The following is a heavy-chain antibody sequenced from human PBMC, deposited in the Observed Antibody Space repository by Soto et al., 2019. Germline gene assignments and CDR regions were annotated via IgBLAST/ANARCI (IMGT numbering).Heavy chain of an antibody. CDR2: ISYDGSKT. J-gene: IGHJ6*02. V-gene: IGHV3-30*18. D-gene: IGHD6-6*01. CDR1: EFSYSNYG. Sequence: QVQLVQSGGGVVQPGRSLRLSCEASEFSYSNYGMHWVRQAPGKGLEWLAVISYDGSKTYYVDSVKGRFTISRDNSKNTLYLQMNSLRPEDTAVYYCAKAVGRQLDPPDYYGMDVWGQGTTVTVSS. CDR3: AKAVGRQLDPPDYYGMDV.